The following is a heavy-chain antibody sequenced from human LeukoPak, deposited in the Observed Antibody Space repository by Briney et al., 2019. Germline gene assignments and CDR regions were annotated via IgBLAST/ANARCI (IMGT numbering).Heavy chain of an antibody. D-gene: IGHD2-8*02. J-gene: IGHJ4*02. V-gene: IGHV3-21*01. CDR1: GFTFSNYN. Sequence: GGSPRLSCAASGFTFSNYNMNWVRQAPGKGLEWVSSISSSSSYIYYADSVKGRFTISRDNTKNSLYLQMNSLRAEDTAVYYCARDSPYGTAGYWGQGTLVTVSS. CDR2: ISSSSSYI. CDR3: ARDSPYGTAGY.